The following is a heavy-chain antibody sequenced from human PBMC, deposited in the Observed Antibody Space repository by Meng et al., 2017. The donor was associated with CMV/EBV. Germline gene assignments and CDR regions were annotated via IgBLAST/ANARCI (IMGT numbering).Heavy chain of an antibody. CDR3: ARDGRGYCSRTSCLKWYFDL. CDR2: ITAMSDET. J-gene: IGHJ2*01. D-gene: IGHD2-2*01. CDR1: GFPFNQYA. Sequence: GGSLRLSCAASGFPFNQYAMTWVRQFPGKGLEWVSLITAMSDETFYADSVKGRFSISRDNSKNTLYLQMNSLRAEDTAVYYCARDGRGYCSRTSCLKWYFDLWGRGTLVTVSS. V-gene: IGHV3-23*01.